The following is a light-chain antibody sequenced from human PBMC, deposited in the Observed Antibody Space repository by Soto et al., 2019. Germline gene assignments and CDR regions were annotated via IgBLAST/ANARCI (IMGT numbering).Light chain of an antibody. V-gene: IGLV1-40*01. Sequence: QSVLTQPPSVSGAPGQRVTISCTGSSSNIGAGYDVHWYQQLPGTAPKLLIYGNSTRPSGVPDRFSRSKSGTSASLAITGLQAEDEADYYCQSYDSSRRLFGTGTKLTVL. CDR2: GNS. CDR3: QSYDSSRRL. CDR1: SSNIGAGYD. J-gene: IGLJ1*01.